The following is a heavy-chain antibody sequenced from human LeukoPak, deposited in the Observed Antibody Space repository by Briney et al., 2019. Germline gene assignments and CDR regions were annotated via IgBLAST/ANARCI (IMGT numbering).Heavy chain of an antibody. D-gene: IGHD3-3*02. Sequence: GGSLRLSCAASGFTFSNHRMSWVRQAPGKGLEWVANIKEDGAEKHYVDSVKGRFTISRDNAKNSLYLQMNSLRAEDTAVYYCARIRGYYFDSWGQGTLVTVSS. CDR2: IKEDGAEK. V-gene: IGHV3-7*01. CDR1: GFTFSNHR. J-gene: IGHJ4*02. CDR3: ARIRGYYFDS.